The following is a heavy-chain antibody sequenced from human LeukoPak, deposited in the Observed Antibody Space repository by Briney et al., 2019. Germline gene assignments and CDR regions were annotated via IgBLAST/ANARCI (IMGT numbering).Heavy chain of an antibody. V-gene: IGHV3-21*01. Sequence: GGSLRLSCAASGFTFSSYSMNWVRQAPGKGLEWVSSISSSSSYIYYADSVKGRFTIPRDNAKNSLYLQMNSLRAEDTAVYYCARGGYYDFWSGSDELGYWGQGTLVTVSS. J-gene: IGHJ4*02. CDR2: ISSSSSYI. D-gene: IGHD3-3*01. CDR3: ARGGYYDFWSGSDELGY. CDR1: GFTFSSYS.